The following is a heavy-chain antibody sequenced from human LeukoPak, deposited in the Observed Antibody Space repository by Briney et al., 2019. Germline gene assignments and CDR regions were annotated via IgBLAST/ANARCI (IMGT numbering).Heavy chain of an antibody. CDR2: INTNTGNP. J-gene: IGHJ4*02. CDR1: GYTFTSYA. CDR3: ARDGFTRGYSSSWFDY. V-gene: IGHV7-4-1*02. Sequence: ASVKVSCKASGYTFTSYAMNWVRQAPGQGLEWMGWINTNTGNPTYAQGFTGRFVFSLDTSVSTAYLQISSLKAEDTAVYYCARDGFTRGYSSSWFDYWGQGTLVTVSS. D-gene: IGHD6-13*01.